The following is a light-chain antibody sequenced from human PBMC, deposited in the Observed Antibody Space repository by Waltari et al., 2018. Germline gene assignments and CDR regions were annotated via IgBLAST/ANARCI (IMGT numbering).Light chain of an antibody. J-gene: IGLJ2*01. CDR3: SSYTTISTDVI. CDR2: DVS. V-gene: IGLV2-14*03. Sequence: QSALAQPAPVSGSPGESITISCTGTSSDVGAFDYVPWYQHHPGNAPRLLISDVSNRTSGVSDRFTGSKSGYTASLTISGLRAEDEGHYYCSSYTTISTDVIFGGGTILTVL. CDR1: SSDVGAFDY.